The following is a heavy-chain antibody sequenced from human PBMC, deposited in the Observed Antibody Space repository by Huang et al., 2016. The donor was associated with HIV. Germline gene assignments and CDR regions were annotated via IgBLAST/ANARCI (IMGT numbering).Heavy chain of an antibody. CDR1: GFTFSDFW. J-gene: IGHJ4*02. Sequence: EVQLVESGGGLVRPGDSLRLSCAASGFTFSDFWMTWVRQAPGKGLGGVANRKEDGMEKHFAVSVKGRFNISRDNARSSLYLQMNSLRVDDTATYYCARVGGHRSGWYFVSGLINYWGQGAQVTVS. V-gene: IGHV3-7*04. CDR2: RKEDGMEK. CDR3: ARVGGHRSGWYFVSGLINY. D-gene: IGHD6-19*01.